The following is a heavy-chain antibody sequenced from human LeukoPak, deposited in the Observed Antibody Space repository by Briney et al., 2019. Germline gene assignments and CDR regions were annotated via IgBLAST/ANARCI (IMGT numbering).Heavy chain of an antibody. CDR2: IYYSGST. V-gene: IGHV4-59*12. Sequence: SETLSLTRTVSGGSISSYYWSWIRQPPGKGLEWIGYIYYSGSTYYNPSLKSRVTISVDTSKNQFSLKLNSVTPEDTAVYYCARVYDGKFDYWGQGTLVTVSS. CDR1: GGSISSYY. CDR3: ARVYDGKFDY. J-gene: IGHJ4*02. D-gene: IGHD5/OR15-5a*01.